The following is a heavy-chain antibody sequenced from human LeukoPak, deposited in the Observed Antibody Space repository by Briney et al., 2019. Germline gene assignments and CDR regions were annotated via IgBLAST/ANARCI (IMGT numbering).Heavy chain of an antibody. Sequence: GRSLRLSCAASGFTFSSYGMHWVRQAPGKGLEWVAVISYDGSNKYYADSVKGRFTISRDNCKTTLYLQMNSLRAEDTAVYYCAKDYDGVGDYWGQGTLVTVSS. CDR2: ISYDGSNK. V-gene: IGHV3-30*18. CDR1: GFTFSSYG. J-gene: IGHJ4*02. D-gene: IGHD3-16*01. CDR3: AKDYDGVGDY.